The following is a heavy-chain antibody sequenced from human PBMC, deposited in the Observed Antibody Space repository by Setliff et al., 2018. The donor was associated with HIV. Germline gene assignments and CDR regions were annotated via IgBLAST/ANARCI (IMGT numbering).Heavy chain of an antibody. V-gene: IGHV3-73*01. Sequence: PGGSLRLSCAASGFTFSGSAMHWVRQASGKGLEWVGRIRSKGYGSATAYAASVKGRFTISRDDSKNTLYLQMNSLKIEDTAVYYCTTWDKGSVWFGELLVSPDVFDIWGQGTLVTVSS. CDR2: IRSKGYGSAT. D-gene: IGHD3-10*01. CDR3: TTWDKGSVWFGELLVSPDVFDI. J-gene: IGHJ3*02. CDR1: GFTFSGSA.